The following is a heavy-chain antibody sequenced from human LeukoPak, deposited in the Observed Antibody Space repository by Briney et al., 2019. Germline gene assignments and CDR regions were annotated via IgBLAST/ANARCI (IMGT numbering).Heavy chain of an antibody. CDR1: GFTFSDYY. CDR3: ARESTGYDILTGYYRGNFDY. D-gene: IGHD3-9*01. V-gene: IGHV3-11*01. Sequence: GGSLRLSCAASGFTFSDYYMSCIRQAPGKGLEWVSYISSSGSTIYYADSVKGRFTISRDNAKNSLYLQMNSLRAEDTAVYYCARESTGYDILTGYYRGNFDYWGQGTLVTVSS. CDR2: ISSSGSTI. J-gene: IGHJ4*02.